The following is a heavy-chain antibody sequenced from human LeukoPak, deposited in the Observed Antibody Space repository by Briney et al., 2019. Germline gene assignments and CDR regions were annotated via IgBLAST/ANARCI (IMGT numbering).Heavy chain of an antibody. CDR1: GGSISSYY. Sequence: SETLSLTCTVSGGSISSYYWSWIRQPPGKGLEWIGSIYYSERTYYNPSLKSRVTISVDTSKNQFSLKLSSVTAADTAVYYCARVQSRLSWFDPWGQGTLVTVSS. V-gene: IGHV4-59*12. J-gene: IGHJ5*02. CDR2: IYYSERT. CDR3: ARVQSRLSWFDP.